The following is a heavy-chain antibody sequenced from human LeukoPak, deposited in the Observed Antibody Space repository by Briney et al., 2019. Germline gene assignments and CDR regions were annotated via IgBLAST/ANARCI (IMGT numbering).Heavy chain of an antibody. CDR3: ASLSGYDYYFDY. Sequence: GGSLRLSCAASGFTFSSYWMSWVRQAPGKGLEWVANIKQVGSEKYYVDSVKGRFTISRDNAKNSLYLQMNSLRAEDTAVYYCASLSGYDYYFDYWGQGTLVTVSS. CDR2: IKQVGSEK. V-gene: IGHV3-7*01. D-gene: IGHD5-12*01. CDR1: GFTFSSYW. J-gene: IGHJ4*02.